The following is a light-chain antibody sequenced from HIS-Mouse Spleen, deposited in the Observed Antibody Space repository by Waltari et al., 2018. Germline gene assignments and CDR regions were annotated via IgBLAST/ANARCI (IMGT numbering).Light chain of an antibody. Sequence: SYELTQPPSVSVSPGQTARITCSGAASPKKYAYWYQQKSGQAPVLVIYEDSKRPSGIPERFSGSSSGTMATLTISGAQVEDEADYYCYSTDSSGNHRVFGGGTKLTVL. CDR1: ASPKKY. V-gene: IGLV3-10*01. CDR2: EDS. J-gene: IGLJ2*01. CDR3: YSTDSSGNHRV.